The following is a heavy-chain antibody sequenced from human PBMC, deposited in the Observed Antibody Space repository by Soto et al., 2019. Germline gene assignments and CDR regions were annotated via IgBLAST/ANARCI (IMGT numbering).Heavy chain of an antibody. D-gene: IGHD2-8*01. CDR1: GGSISNFY. CDR3: ARAPMVLSRSYFDS. Sequence: SETLSLTCTVSGGSISNFYWSWIRQPPGKGLEWIGYISYSGNTNYNPSLKGRVSISVDTSKNQLSLNLTSVTAADTAVYYCARAPMVLSRSYFDSWGQGTPVTVSS. J-gene: IGHJ4*02. V-gene: IGHV4-59*01. CDR2: ISYSGNT.